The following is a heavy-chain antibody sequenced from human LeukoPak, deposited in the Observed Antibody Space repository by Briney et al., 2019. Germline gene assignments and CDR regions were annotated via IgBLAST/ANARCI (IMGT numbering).Heavy chain of an antibody. CDR3: ARLSLPAARGFDY. D-gene: IGHD2-2*01. Sequence: SETLSLTCAVYGGSFSGYYWSWIRQPPGKGLEWIGEINHSGSTNYNPSLKSRVTISVDTSKNQFSLKLSSVTAADTAVYYCARLSLPAARGFDYWGQGTLVTVSS. V-gene: IGHV4-34*01. CDR1: GGSFSGYY. CDR2: INHSGST. J-gene: IGHJ4*02.